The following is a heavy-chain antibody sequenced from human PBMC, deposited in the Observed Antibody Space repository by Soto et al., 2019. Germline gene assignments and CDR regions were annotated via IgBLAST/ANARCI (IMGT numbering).Heavy chain of an antibody. CDR2: TYYRSKWYN. D-gene: IGHD3-3*01. CDR1: GDSVSSNSVA. J-gene: IGHJ6*02. V-gene: IGHV6-1*01. Sequence: SQTLSLTCAISGDSVSSNSVAWNWIRLSPSRDLEWLGRTYYRSKWYNDYAVSVKSRITLTPDTSKNQFSLQLNSVTPEDTSVYYCARDQGTDYLDLWSIRGMDLWGQGTTVTVSS. CDR3: ARDQGTDYLDLWSIRGMDL.